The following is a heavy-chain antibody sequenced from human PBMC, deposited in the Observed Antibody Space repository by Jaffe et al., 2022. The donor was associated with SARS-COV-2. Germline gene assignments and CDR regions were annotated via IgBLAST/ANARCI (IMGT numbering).Heavy chain of an antibody. J-gene: IGHJ6*02. CDR3: AKDLSGVGYPSDYGDYGGAYYYYYGMDV. V-gene: IGHV3-30*18. Sequence: QVQLVESGGGVVQPGRSLRLSCAASGFTFSSYGMHWVRQAPGKGLEWVAVISYDGSNKYYADSVKGRFTISRDNSKNTLYLQMNSLRAEDTAVYYCAKDLSGVGYPSDYGDYGGAYYYYYGMDVWGQGTTVTVSS. CDR2: ISYDGSNK. D-gene: IGHD4-17*01. CDR1: GFTFSSYG.